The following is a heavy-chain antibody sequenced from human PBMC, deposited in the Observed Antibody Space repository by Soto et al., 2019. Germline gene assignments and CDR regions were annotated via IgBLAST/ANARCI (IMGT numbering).Heavy chain of an antibody. CDR1: GGSISSSNW. CDR2: IYHSGST. D-gene: IGHD1-26*01. Sequence: QVQLQESGPGLVKPSGTLSLTCAVSGGSISSSNWWNWVRQPPGKGLEWIGEIYHSGSTNYNPSLKSRVTISVDKSKNHFSLKLSSVTATDTAVYYCARGGGPTTPHYPFDYWGQGTLVTVSS. V-gene: IGHV4-4*02. CDR3: ARGGGPTTPHYPFDY. J-gene: IGHJ4*02.